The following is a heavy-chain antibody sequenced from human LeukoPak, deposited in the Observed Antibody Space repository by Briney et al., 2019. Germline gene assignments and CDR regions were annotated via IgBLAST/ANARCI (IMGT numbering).Heavy chain of an antibody. Sequence: SETLSLTCAVYGGSFSGYYWSWIRQPPGKGLEWIGEINHSGSTNYNPSLKSRVTISVDTSKNQFSLKLSSVTAADTAVYYCARGRTPLYYYGSGSFYGYWGQGTLVTVSS. CDR2: INHSGST. V-gene: IGHV4-34*01. D-gene: IGHD3-10*01. J-gene: IGHJ4*02. CDR1: GGSFSGYY. CDR3: ARGRTPLYYYGSGSFYGY.